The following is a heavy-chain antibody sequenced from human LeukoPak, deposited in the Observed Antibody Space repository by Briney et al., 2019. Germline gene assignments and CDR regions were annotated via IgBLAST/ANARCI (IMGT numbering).Heavy chain of an antibody. CDR2: INHSGST. Sequence: PSETLSLTCAVYGGSFSGYYWSWIRQPPGKGLEWIGEINHSGSTNYNPSLKSRVTISVDTSKNQFSLKLSSVTAADTAVYYCARGVGAYFTMIVGGYFDYWGQGTLVTVSS. V-gene: IGHV4-34*01. CDR3: ARGVGAYFTMIVGGYFDY. D-gene: IGHD3-22*01. J-gene: IGHJ4*02. CDR1: GGSFSGYY.